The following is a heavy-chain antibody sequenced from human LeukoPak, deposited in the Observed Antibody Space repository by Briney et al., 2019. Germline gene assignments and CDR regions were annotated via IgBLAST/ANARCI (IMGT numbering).Heavy chain of an antibody. CDR1: GFTFSSYS. V-gene: IGHV3-21*01. J-gene: IGHJ6*03. D-gene: IGHD6-13*01. CDR2: ISSSSSYI. Sequence: GGSLRLSCAASGFTFSSYSMNWVRQAPGKGLEWVSSISSSSSYIYYADSVKGRFTISRDNAKNSLYLQMNSLRAEDTAVYYCAREGSSSYYYYYMDVWGKGTTVTVSS. CDR3: AREGSSSYYYYYMDV.